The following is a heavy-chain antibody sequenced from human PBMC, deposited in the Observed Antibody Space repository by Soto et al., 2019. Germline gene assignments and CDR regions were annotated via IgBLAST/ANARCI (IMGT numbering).Heavy chain of an antibody. J-gene: IGHJ5*02. Sequence: PSETLSLTCTVSGGSISSGGYYWSWIRQHPGKGLEWIGYIYYSGSTYYNPSLKSRVTISVDTSKNQFSLKLSSVTAADTAAYYCARGYLEYSSPYNWFDPWGQGTLVTVSS. CDR1: GGSISSGGYY. CDR2: IYYSGST. CDR3: ARGYLEYSSPYNWFDP. D-gene: IGHD6-6*01. V-gene: IGHV4-31*03.